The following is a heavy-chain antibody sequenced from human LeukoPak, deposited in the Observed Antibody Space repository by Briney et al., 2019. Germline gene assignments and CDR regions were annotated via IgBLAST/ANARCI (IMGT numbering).Heavy chain of an antibody. CDR2: VYSGGHT. Sequence: PGGSLRLSCAASGLIVSNNYMSWVRQAPGKGLEWVSIVYSGGHTYYADSVKGRFTISRDNAKNSLYLQMSNLRAEDTAVYFCARGGGLDVWGQGATVTVSS. CDR3: ARGGGLDV. D-gene: IGHD3-16*01. CDR1: GLIVSNNY. V-gene: IGHV3-53*01. J-gene: IGHJ6*02.